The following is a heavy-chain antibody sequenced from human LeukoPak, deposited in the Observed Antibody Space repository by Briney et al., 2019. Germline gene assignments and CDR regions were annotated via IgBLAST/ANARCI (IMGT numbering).Heavy chain of an antibody. D-gene: IGHD3-22*01. J-gene: IGHJ4*02. CDR2: ISPNSGGT. CDR3: ARGEGYYYDSSGYYGSFDY. V-gene: IGHV1-2*02. Sequence: GASVKVSCKASGYTLTDYYMHWVRQAPGQGLEWMGWISPNSGGTNYAQNFQGRVTMTRDTSVSTAYMELSSLRSADTAVYYCARGEGYYYDSSGYYGSFDYWGQGTLVTVSS. CDR1: GYTLTDYY.